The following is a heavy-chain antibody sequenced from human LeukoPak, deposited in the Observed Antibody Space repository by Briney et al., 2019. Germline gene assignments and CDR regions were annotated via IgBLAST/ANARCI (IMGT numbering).Heavy chain of an antibody. D-gene: IGHD3-9*01. V-gene: IGHV1-2*02. J-gene: IGHJ4*02. CDR1: GYTFTDYY. Sequence: ASVKVSCKASGYTFTDYYMHWVRQAPGQGLEWMGWINPNSGGTNYAQKFQGRVTMTRDTSISTAYMELSRLRSDDTAVYYCARAWYDILTGYYSYYFDYWGQGTLVTVSS. CDR2: INPNSGGT. CDR3: ARAWYDILTGYYSYYFDY.